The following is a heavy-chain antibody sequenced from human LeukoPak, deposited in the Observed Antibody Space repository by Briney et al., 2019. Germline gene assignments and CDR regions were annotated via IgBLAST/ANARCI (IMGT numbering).Heavy chain of an antibody. Sequence: SETLSLTCTVSGGSISSSSYYWGWIRQPPGKGLEWIGSIFYSGSTYYNPSLKSRVTISVDTSKNHFSLKLTSVTAADTAVYYCARTYYYDSSGYYFPNWFDPWGQGTLVTVSS. D-gene: IGHD3-22*01. J-gene: IGHJ5*02. CDR1: GGSISSSSYY. CDR2: IFYSGST. CDR3: ARTYYYDSSGYYFPNWFDP. V-gene: IGHV4-39*02.